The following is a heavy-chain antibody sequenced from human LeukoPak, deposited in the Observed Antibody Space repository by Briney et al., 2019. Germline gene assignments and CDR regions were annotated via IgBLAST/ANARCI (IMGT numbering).Heavy chain of an antibody. J-gene: IGHJ5*02. Sequence: ASVKVSCKAFGYTFTRYYMHWVRQAPGQGPEWMGVISPSGGSTTYAQKFQGRVTLTRDMSTSTDYLELSSLRSEDTAVYYCARDNSVRDEAWWFTPWGQGTLVTVSS. CDR3: ARDNSVRDEAWWFTP. CDR2: ISPSGGST. CDR1: GYTFTRYY. D-gene: IGHD5-24*01. V-gene: IGHV1-46*01.